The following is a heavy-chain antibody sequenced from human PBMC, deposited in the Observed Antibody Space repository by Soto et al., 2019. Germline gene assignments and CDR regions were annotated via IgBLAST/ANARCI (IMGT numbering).Heavy chain of an antibody. J-gene: IGHJ3*02. Sequence: GASVKVSCKASGGTFSSYAISWVRQAPGQGLEWMGGIIPIFGTANYAQKFQGRVTITADESTSTAYMELSSLRSEDTAVYYCATVNPDAFDIWGQGTMVTVSS. CDR3: ATVNPDAFDI. CDR1: GGTFSSYA. CDR2: IIPIFGTA. V-gene: IGHV1-69*13.